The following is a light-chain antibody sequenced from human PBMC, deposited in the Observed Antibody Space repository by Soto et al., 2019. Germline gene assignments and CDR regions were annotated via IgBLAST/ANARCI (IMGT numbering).Light chain of an antibody. CDR1: QGISSY. Sequence: DIQLTQSPSFLSASVGDRVTNTCRASQGISSYLAWYQQKPGKAPKLLIYAASTLQSGVPSRFSGSGSGTEFTLTISSLQPEDFATYYCQQLNSYRTFGGGTKVDIK. CDR2: AAS. V-gene: IGKV1-9*01. J-gene: IGKJ4*01. CDR3: QQLNSYRT.